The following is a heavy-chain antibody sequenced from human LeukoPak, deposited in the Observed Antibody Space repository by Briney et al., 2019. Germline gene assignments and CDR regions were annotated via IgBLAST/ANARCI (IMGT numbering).Heavy chain of an antibody. D-gene: IGHD6-13*01. V-gene: IGHV3-48*03. Sequence: GGSLRLSCAASGFTFSRYEMSWVRQAPGKGLEWVSYISSSGSSIYYADSVKGRFTISRDNAKSSLYLQINSLRVEDRAVYYCARAKYSNSWNDAFDIWGQGTMVTVSS. CDR2: ISSSGSSI. J-gene: IGHJ3*02. CDR1: GFTFSRYE. CDR3: ARAKYSNSWNDAFDI.